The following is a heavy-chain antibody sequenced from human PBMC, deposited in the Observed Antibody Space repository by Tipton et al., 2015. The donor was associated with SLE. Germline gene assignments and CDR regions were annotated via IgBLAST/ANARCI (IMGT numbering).Heavy chain of an antibody. CDR1: GGSMSRYY. V-gene: IGHV4-4*07. Sequence: TLSLTCTMSGGSMSRYYWSWIRQSAGKGLEWIGRMYDSDNTNYNPSLKSRATMSVDTSNNQFSLKLNSVTAADTAVYYCANYRRENGWYVLDYWGQGTLVTVSS. CDR3: ANYRRENGWYVLDY. J-gene: IGHJ4*02. CDR2: MYDSDNT. D-gene: IGHD6-19*01.